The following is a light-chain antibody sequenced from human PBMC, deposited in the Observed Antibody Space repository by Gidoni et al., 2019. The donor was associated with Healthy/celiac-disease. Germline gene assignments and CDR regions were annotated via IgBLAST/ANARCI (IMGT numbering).Light chain of an antibody. Sequence: DIVMTLSPPSLPVTPAEPASLPCRSSQSLLHCNGYIYLEWYLQKPGQSPQLLIYWGSNRASGVPDRFSGSGAGTDFALKISRVGAEDVGVDYCMQALQAPATFGQGTKVEIK. V-gene: IGKV2-28*01. CDR1: QSLLHCNGYIY. CDR2: WGS. CDR3: MQALQAPAT. J-gene: IGKJ1*01.